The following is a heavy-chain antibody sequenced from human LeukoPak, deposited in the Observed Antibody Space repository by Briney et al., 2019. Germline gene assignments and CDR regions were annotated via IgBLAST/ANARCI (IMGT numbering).Heavy chain of an antibody. CDR1: GFTFSTYW. CDR3: ARGAFGVYAFDL. CDR2: ITPDGTST. J-gene: IGHJ3*01. D-gene: IGHD3-3*01. Sequence: GGSLRLSWAASGFTFSTYWMHWVRQAPGKGLVWVSRITPDGTSTTYADSVKGRFTISRDNAKNTLYVQMNSLRAEDTAMYYCARGAFGVYAFDLWGQGTMVTVSS. V-gene: IGHV3-74*01.